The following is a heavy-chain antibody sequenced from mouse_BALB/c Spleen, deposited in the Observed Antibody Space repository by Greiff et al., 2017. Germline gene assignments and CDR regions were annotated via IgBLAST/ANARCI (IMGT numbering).Heavy chain of an antibody. V-gene: IGHV2-9*02. J-gene: IGHJ3*01. CDR3: ARDPGFAY. CDR2: IWAGGST. Sequence: GKLMESGPGLVAPSQSLSITCTVSGFSLTRYGVHWVRQPPGKGLEWLGVIWAGGSTNYNSALMSRLSISKDNSKSQVFLKMNSLQTDDTAMYYCARDPGFAYWGQGTLVTVSA. CDR1: GFSLTRYG.